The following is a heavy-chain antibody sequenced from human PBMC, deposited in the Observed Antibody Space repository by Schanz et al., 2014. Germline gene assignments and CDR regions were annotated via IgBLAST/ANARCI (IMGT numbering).Heavy chain of an antibody. V-gene: IGHV3-21*02. J-gene: IGHJ3*02. D-gene: IGHD3-10*01. CDR3: ARDRPFRSESNIYYGEAFDT. Sequence: EVQLVESGGGLVKPGGSLRLSCAASGFTFSSYSLAWVRQAPGKGFEWVSFISTGRYLYYAASVKGRFTISRDNTKNSVFLQMSSLRPDDPAVYYCARDRPFRSESNIYYGEAFDTWGQGTMVTVSS. CDR2: ISTGRYL. CDR1: GFTFSSYS.